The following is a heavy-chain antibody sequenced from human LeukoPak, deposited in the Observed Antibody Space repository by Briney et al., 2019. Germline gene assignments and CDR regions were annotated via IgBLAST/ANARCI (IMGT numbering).Heavy chain of an antibody. D-gene: IGHD3-22*01. Sequence: ASVKVSCKTSGYTFTSYGISWVRQAPGQGLEWMGWISAYNGNTNYAQKLQGRVTMTTDTSTNTAYMELRSLRSDDTAVYYCARVQPIYDYSGCYAYWGQGTLVTVSS. CDR1: GYTFTSYG. J-gene: IGHJ4*02. CDR3: ARVQPIYDYSGCYAY. V-gene: IGHV1-18*01. CDR2: ISAYNGNT.